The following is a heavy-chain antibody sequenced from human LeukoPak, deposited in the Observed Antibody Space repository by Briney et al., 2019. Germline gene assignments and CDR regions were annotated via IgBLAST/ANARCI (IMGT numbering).Heavy chain of an antibody. CDR1: GFTFSSYS. J-gene: IGHJ4*02. V-gene: IGHV3-48*01. D-gene: IGHD3-10*01. CDR3: AKDQSGGGVYYFDY. CDR2: ISSSSSTI. Sequence: PGGSLRLSCAASGFTFSSYSMNWVRQAPGKGLEWVSYISSSSSTIYYADSVKGRFTISRDNAKNSLYLQMNSLRAEDTAVYYCAKDQSGGGVYYFDYWGQGTLVTVSS.